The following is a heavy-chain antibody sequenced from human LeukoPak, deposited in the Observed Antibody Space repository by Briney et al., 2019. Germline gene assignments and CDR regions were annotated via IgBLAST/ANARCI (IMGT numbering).Heavy chain of an antibody. J-gene: IGHJ4*02. Sequence: PGGSLRLSCAASGFTFSSYWMHWVRQAPGKGLVWVSRISFDGSSTSYADSVKGRFTISRDNAKNTLYLQMNSLRAEDTAVYYCARESDYYGSGRPRPLDYWGQGTLVTVSS. V-gene: IGHV3-74*01. D-gene: IGHD3-10*01. CDR1: GFTFSSYW. CDR2: ISFDGSST. CDR3: ARESDYYGSGRPRPLDY.